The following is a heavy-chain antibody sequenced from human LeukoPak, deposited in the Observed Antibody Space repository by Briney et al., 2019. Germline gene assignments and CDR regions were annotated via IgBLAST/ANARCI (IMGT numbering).Heavy chain of an antibody. J-gene: IGHJ4*02. V-gene: IGHV3-23*01. D-gene: IGHD7-27*01. Sequence: GGSLRLSCAASGFTLSSYTMSWVRQAPGKGLEWVSTITTSDGNTYYADSVKGRFTVSRDNSKNTLFLQMNSLRAEDTAVYYCAKDGGLWVSAHWGDSWGRGTLVTVSS. CDR3: AKDGGLWVSAHWGDS. CDR1: GFTLSSYT. CDR2: ITTSDGNT.